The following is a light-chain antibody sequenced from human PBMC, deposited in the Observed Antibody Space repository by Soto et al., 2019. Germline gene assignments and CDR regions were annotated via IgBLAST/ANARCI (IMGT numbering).Light chain of an antibody. CDR2: EVS. J-gene: IGLJ1*01. V-gene: IGLV2-14*01. Sequence: QPALTQPASVSGSPGQSITISCTGTSSDVGGYNYVSWYQQHPGKAPKLMIYEVSNRPSGVSNRSSGSKSGNTASLTISGLQAEDEADYYCSSYTSSSTLVFGTGTKLTVL. CDR3: SSYTSSSTLV. CDR1: SSDVGGYNY.